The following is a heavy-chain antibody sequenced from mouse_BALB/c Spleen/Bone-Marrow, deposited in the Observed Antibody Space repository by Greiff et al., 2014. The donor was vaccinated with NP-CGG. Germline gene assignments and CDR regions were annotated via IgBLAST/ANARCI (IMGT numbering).Heavy chain of an antibody. D-gene: IGHD1-1*01. Sequence: VQLQQSGAELVKPGASVKLSCTASGFNIKDTYMHWVKQRPERGLEWIGRIDPANGNSKYDPKFQGKATITADTSSNTAYLQLSSLTSEDTAVYYCAFITTVVEYYFDYWGQGTTLTVSS. CDR3: AFITTVVEYYFDY. CDR2: IDPANGNS. V-gene: IGHV14-3*02. CDR1: GFNIKDTY. J-gene: IGHJ2*01.